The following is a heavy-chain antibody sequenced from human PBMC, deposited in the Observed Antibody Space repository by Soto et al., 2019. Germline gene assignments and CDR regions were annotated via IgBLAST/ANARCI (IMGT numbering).Heavy chain of an antibody. J-gene: IGHJ4*02. V-gene: IGHV4-59*01. Sequence: QVQLQESGPRLVKPSETLSLTCTVSGGSMSIYYWSWIRQPPGKGLEWIGCVSYSGTTFYNPSLNRRATISIDTSKTQFSLNLNSVTAADTAVYYCASYDYYGSGSSLYWGQGALVTVSS. CDR1: GGSMSIYY. CDR3: ASYDYYGSGSSLY. CDR2: VSYSGTT. D-gene: IGHD3-10*01.